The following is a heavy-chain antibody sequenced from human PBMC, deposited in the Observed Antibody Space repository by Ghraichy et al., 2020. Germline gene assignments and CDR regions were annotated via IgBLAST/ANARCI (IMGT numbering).Heavy chain of an antibody. CDR3: ARDPGRDAPMDP. V-gene: IGHV3-33*01. J-gene: IGHJ5*02. CDR2: IWDDGTKK. D-gene: IGHD2-2*01. Sequence: GGSLRLSCAASGFTFGKSGMHWVRQAPGKGLEWVAVIWDDGTKKYYGDSAEGRFIISRDNSKNTLYLEVGSLRAEDTAVYYCARDPGRDAPMDPWGQGVLVTVSS. CDR1: GFTFGKSG.